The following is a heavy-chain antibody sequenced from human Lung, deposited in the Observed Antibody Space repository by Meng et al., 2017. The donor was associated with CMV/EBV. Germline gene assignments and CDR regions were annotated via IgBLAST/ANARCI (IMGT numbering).Heavy chain of an antibody. Sequence: GESXKISCAASGFIFSNYAMTWVRQAPGKGLGWVSGIIGIGGSIYYAEAVKGRFAISRDNSRNTLYLQRNNLRAEDTAKYYCAEIGYCSTASCNTWSYFGYWXQGTXVTVSS. CDR3: AEIGYCSTASCNTWSYFGY. V-gene: IGHV3-23*01. J-gene: IGHJ4*02. CDR2: IIGIGGSI. D-gene: IGHD2-2*02. CDR1: GFIFSNYA.